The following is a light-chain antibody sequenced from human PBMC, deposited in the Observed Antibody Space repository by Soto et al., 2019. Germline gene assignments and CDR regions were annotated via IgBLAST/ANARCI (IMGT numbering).Light chain of an antibody. CDR1: RSISTY. Sequence: ETVLTQSPATLSLSPGERATLSCRASRSISTYLAWYQQKPGQAPRLLIYEALNRATGIPARFSGSGSGTDFTLTISKLEPEDFAVYHCQQYGGSPRTFGQGTKVDIK. V-gene: IGKV3-11*01. CDR2: EAL. CDR3: QQYGGSPRT. J-gene: IGKJ1*01.